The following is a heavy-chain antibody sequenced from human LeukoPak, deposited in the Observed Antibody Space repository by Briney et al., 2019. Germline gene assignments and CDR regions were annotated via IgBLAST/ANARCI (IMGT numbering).Heavy chain of an antibody. J-gene: IGHJ4*02. V-gene: IGHV4-4*07. CDR2: IYVSGST. CDR3: AREGYNYGLDY. CDR1: GHSISSYY. D-gene: IGHD5-18*01. Sequence: SETLSLTCTVSGHSISSYYWGWIRQPAGKGLEWLGRIYVSGSTNYNPSLKSRLTMSVDTSKNQFSLKLSSVTAADTAIYYCAREGYNYGLDYWGQGSLVTVSS.